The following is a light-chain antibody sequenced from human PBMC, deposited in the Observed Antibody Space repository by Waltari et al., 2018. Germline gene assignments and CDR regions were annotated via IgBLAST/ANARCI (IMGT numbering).Light chain of an antibody. J-gene: IGKJ4*01. Sequence: IQLTQSPSSLSASVGDRVTITCRASQGISSYLAWYQQKPGKAPKLLIYAASTLQSGVPSRFSGSGSGTDFTLTISSLQPEDFATYYCQQLNSYPLTFGGGTQVEIE. CDR3: QQLNSYPLT. CDR2: AAS. V-gene: IGKV1-9*01. CDR1: QGISSY.